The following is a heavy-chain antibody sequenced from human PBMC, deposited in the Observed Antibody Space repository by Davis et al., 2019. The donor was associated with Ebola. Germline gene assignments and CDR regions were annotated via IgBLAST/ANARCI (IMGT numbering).Heavy chain of an antibody. V-gene: IGHV3-7*01. Sequence: GESLKISCAASGVTFSNYWINWVRQAPGKGLEWVANIKQDGNEKYYVDSVKGRFTVSRDNAKNSLYLEMNSLRDEDTAVYYCARLFGVIPVFDYWGQGTLVTVSS. D-gene: IGHD3-3*01. CDR2: IKQDGNEK. CDR1: GVTFSNYW. CDR3: ARLFGVIPVFDY. J-gene: IGHJ4*02.